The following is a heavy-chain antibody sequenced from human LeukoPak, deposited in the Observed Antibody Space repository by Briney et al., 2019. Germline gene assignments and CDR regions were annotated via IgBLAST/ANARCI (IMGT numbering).Heavy chain of an antibody. D-gene: IGHD2-2*02. CDR2: ISGSGGST. CDR1: GFTFSSYA. J-gene: IGHJ3*02. CDR3: AKSAYIVPAAIGAFDI. V-gene: IGHV3-23*01. Sequence: PGGSLRLSCAASGFTFSSYAMSWVRQAPGKGLEWVSAISGSGGSTYYGDSVKGRFTISRDNSKNTLYLQMNSLRAEDTAVYYCAKSAYIVPAAIGAFDIWGQGTMVTVSS.